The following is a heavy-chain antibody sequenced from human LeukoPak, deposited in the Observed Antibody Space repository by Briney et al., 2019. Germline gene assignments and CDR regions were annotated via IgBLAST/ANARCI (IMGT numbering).Heavy chain of an antibody. Sequence: PSETLSLTCTVSGGSISSYYWSWIRQPPGKGLEWIGYIYYSGGTNYNPSLKSRVTISVDTSNNQFSLRLSSVTAADTAIYYCARGYSYGSYYFDYWGQGTLVTVSS. CDR2: IYYSGGT. V-gene: IGHV4-59*01. CDR3: ARGYSYGSYYFDY. J-gene: IGHJ4*02. D-gene: IGHD5-18*01. CDR1: GGSISSYY.